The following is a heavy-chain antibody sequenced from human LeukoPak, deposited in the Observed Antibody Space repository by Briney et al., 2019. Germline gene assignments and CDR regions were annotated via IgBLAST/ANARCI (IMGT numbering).Heavy chain of an antibody. CDR2: ISPSGDST. Sequence: HPGGSMRLSCAASGFTFSSHSMSWVRHPPGEGREWVAAISPSGDSTTYRDSVKGQFTISRDNSRNRLYLQMNTLTVEDTAIYYSARRLLTGGATDFFDFWGQGALVTVSS. V-gene: IGHV3-23*01. CDR3: ARRLLTGGATDFFDF. D-gene: IGHD4-17*01. J-gene: IGHJ4*02. CDR1: GFTFSSHS.